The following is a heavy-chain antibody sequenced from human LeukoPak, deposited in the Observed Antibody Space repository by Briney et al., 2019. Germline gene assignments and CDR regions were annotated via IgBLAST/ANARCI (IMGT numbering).Heavy chain of an antibody. CDR3: AKSLLRYFDWLVYGMDV. V-gene: IGHV3-30*18. D-gene: IGHD3-9*01. CDR2: ISYDGSNK. J-gene: IGHJ6*02. Sequence: GGSLRLSCAASGFTFSSYGMHWVRQAPGKGLEWVAVISYDGSNKYYADSVKGRFTISRDNSKNTLYLQMNSLRAEDTAAYYCAKSLLRYFDWLVYGMDVWGQGTTVTVSS. CDR1: GFTFSSYG.